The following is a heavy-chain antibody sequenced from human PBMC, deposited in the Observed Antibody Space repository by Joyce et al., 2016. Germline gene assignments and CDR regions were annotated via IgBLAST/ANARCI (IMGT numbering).Heavy chain of an antibody. CDR1: EFSFSRYS. V-gene: IGHV3-21*06. D-gene: IGHD6-19*01. Sequence: EVQLVESGGGLVKPGESLRLSGSASEFSFSRYSMNWVRQAPGRGLEWVSTISSHIIYIYYADSVNGRFTISRDNAKNSLYLQMTSLRAEDTAVYYCTRDLSSGQPGGFDYWGQGTLVTVSS. J-gene: IGHJ4*02. CDR3: TRDLSSGQPGGFDY. CDR2: ISSHIIYI.